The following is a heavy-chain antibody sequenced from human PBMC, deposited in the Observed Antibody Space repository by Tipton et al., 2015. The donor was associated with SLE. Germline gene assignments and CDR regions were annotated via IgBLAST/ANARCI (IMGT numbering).Heavy chain of an antibody. D-gene: IGHD1-26*01. CDR1: GGSISSYY. J-gene: IGHJ3*02. V-gene: IGHV4-59*12. Sequence: TLSLTCTVSGGSISSYYWTWIRQPPGKELEWIGDIYYSGSTNYNPSLQSRLTISLDTSKTQFSLRLRSVTAADTAVYYCARDVGPVDAFDIWGQGTMVTVSP. CDR2: IYYSGST. CDR3: ARDVGPVDAFDI.